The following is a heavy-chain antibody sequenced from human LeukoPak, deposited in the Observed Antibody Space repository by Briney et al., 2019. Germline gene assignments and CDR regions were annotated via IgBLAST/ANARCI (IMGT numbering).Heavy chain of an antibody. Sequence: GGPLRLSCAASGFTFSSYGMHWVRQAPGKGLEWVAVIWYDGSDKYYADSVKGRFTISRDNSKNTLYLQMNSLRAEDTAVYYCARSGIAAAGDYYYYGMDVWGQGTTVTVSS. J-gene: IGHJ6*02. V-gene: IGHV3-33*01. CDR3: ARSGIAAAGDYYYYGMDV. D-gene: IGHD6-13*01. CDR1: GFTFSSYG. CDR2: IWYDGSDK.